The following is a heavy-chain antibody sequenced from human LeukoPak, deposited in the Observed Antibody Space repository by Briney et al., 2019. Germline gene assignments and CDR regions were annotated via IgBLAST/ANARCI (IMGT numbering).Heavy chain of an antibody. CDR2: IIPIFGTA. CDR1: GGTFSSYA. D-gene: IGHD3-22*01. V-gene: IGHV1-69*13. J-gene: IGHJ3*01. CDR3: ARSPTRITMIVVAPGAFDL. Sequence: ASVKVSCKASGGTFSSYAISWVRQAPGQGLEWMGGIIPIFGTANYAQKFQGRVTITADESTSTAYMELSSLRSEDTAVYYCARSPTRITMIVVAPGAFDLWGQGTMVTVSS.